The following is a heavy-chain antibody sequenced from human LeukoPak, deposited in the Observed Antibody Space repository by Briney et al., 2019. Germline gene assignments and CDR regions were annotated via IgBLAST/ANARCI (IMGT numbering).Heavy chain of an antibody. CDR1: GFTFSSYG. D-gene: IGHD3-10*01. CDR2: IRYDGSNK. J-gene: IGHJ3*02. CDR3: AKWDTMVRGDRYGAFDI. V-gene: IGHV3-30*02. Sequence: PGGSLRLSCAASGFTFSSYGMHWVRQAPGKGLEWVAFIRYDGSNKYYADSVKGRFTISRDNSKNTLYLQMNSLRAEDTAVYYCAKWDTMVRGDRYGAFDIWGQGTMVTVSS.